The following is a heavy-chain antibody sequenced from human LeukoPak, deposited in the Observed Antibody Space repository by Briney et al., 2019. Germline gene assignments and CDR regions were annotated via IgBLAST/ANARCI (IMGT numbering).Heavy chain of an antibody. V-gene: IGHV3-20*04. D-gene: IGHD3-22*01. CDR3: ARLSGYHFDY. J-gene: IGHJ4*02. CDR2: INWSGGST. Sequence: GGSLRLSCAASGFTFDDYGMSWVRQAPGRGLEWVSGINWSGGSTGYADSVKGRFTISRDNAKNSLYLQMNSLRAEDPALYYCARLSGYHFDYWGQGTLVTVSS. CDR1: GFTFDDYG.